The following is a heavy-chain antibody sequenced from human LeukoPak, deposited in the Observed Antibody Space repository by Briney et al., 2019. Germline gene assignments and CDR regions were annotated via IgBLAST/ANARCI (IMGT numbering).Heavy chain of an antibody. CDR3: ARFGYSYGADY. Sequence: ASVKVSCEASGYTFTSYHMCWVRQTPGQGREWMGIINPSGDSTTYAPMFQGRGTVTRDTSTSTVYMELSSLRSEDTAVYYCARFGYSYGADYWGQGTLVTVSS. CDR2: INPSGDST. V-gene: IGHV1-46*01. D-gene: IGHD5-18*01. J-gene: IGHJ4*02. CDR1: GYTFTSYH.